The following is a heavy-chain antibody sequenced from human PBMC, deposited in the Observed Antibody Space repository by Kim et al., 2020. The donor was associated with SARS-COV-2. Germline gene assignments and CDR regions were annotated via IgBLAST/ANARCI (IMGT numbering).Heavy chain of an antibody. CDR3: ARAGGGSYFYYGMYV. CDR1: GFTFSSYA. D-gene: IGHD1-26*01. J-gene: IGHJ6*02. V-gene: IGHV3-30-3*01. CDR2: ISYDGSNK. Sequence: GGSLRLSCAASGFTFSSYAMHWVRQAPGKGLEWVAVISYDGSNKYYADSVKGRFTISRDNSKNTLYLQMNSLRAEDTAVYYCARAGGGSYFYYGMYVWG.